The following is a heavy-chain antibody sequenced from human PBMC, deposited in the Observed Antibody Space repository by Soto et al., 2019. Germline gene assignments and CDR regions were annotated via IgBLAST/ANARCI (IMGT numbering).Heavy chain of an antibody. D-gene: IGHD2-2*01. CDR2: INAGNGNT. J-gene: IGHJ5*02. CDR3: AKALVVDDVTYNWFDP. V-gene: IGHV1-3*01. CDR1: GYTFTDYA. Sequence: ASVKVSCKASGYTFTDYAIHWVRQAPGQSLEWMGWINAGNGNTKYSQKFQGRVTITRDTSASTAYMEMRSLTSEDTAVYYCAKALVVDDVTYNWFDPWGQGTLVTVSS.